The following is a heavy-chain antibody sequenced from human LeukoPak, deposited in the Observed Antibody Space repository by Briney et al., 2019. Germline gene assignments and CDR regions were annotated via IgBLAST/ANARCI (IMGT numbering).Heavy chain of an antibody. Sequence: GGSLRLSCTASGFTLSSYSMNWVRQAPGKGLEWVSSISSSSSYIYYADSVKGRFTISRDNAKNSLYLQMNSLRAEDTAVYYCAREAGPYTGFDYWGQGTLVTVSS. J-gene: IGHJ4*02. D-gene: IGHD3-16*01. CDR3: AREAGPYTGFDY. CDR2: ISSSSSYI. CDR1: GFTLSSYS. V-gene: IGHV3-21*01.